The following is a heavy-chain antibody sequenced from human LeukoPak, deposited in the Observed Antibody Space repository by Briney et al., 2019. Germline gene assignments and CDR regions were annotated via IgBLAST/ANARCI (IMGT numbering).Heavy chain of an antibody. CDR2: INPNSGDT. V-gene: IGHV1-2*02. Sequence: ASVKVSCKASGYTFTGYYIHWVRQAPGQGLEWMGWINPNSGDTHYAQKFQGRVAITSDTSINTAYMDLSSLKSDDTAVYYCARIPLNLQDYWGQGTLVTVSS. J-gene: IGHJ4*02. CDR1: GYTFTGYY. CDR3: ARIPLNLQDY.